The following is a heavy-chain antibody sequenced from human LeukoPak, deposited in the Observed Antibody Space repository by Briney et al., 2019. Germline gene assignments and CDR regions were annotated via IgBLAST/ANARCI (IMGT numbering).Heavy chain of an antibody. CDR1: GFTFDDYA. D-gene: IGHD5-18*01. CDR2: ISWSSGSI. Sequence: SLRLSCAASGFTFDDYAMHWVRQAPGKGLEWVSGISWSSGSIGYADSVKGRFTISRDNAKNSLYLQMNSLRAEDTALYYCAKDHGYSYGPFDYWGQGTLVTVSS. J-gene: IGHJ4*02. V-gene: IGHV3-9*01. CDR3: AKDHGYSYGPFDY.